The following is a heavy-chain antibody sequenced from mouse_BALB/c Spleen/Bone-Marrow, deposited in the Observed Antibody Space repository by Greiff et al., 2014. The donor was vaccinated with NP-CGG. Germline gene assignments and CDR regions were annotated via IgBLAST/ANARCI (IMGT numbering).Heavy chain of an antibody. J-gene: IGHJ3*01. Sequence: EVQVVESGAEPAKPGASVKLSCIASGFNIKDTYMHWVKQRPEQGLEWIGRIDPANGNTKYDPKFQGKATITADTSSNTAYLQLSSLTSEDTAVYYSASYYYGSSRFAYWGQGTLVTIST. CDR1: GFNIKDTY. D-gene: IGHD1-1*01. V-gene: IGHV14-3*02. CDR3: ASYYYGSSRFAY. CDR2: IDPANGNT.